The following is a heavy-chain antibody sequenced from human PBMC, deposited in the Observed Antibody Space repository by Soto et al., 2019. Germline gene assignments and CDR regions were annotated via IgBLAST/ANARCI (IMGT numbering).Heavy chain of an antibody. CDR1: GFNINYYA. J-gene: IGHJ6*03. Sequence: EVQLVESGGGLAQPGRSLRLSCAASGFNINYYAMHWVRQAPGKGLEWVSGISWNSDIMGYADSVKGRFTISRDNAKNSLYLQMNSLRAEDTALYYCAKDSQFYYMDVWGQGTTVTVSS. V-gene: IGHV3-9*01. CDR2: ISWNSDIM. CDR3: AKDSQFYYMDV.